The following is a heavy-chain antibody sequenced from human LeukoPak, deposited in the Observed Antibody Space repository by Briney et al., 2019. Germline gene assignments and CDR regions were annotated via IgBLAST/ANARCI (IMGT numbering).Heavy chain of an antibody. D-gene: IGHD3-22*01. J-gene: IGHJ4*02. CDR3: AKEGFSDSSGAFDS. CDR2: ITGSGGTT. Sequence: GGSLRLSCAASGFTFSNHGMHWVRQAPGKGLEWVSGITGSGGTTFYAGSVRGRFTISRDNFKNTVYLQMNSLRAEDTAIYYCAKEGFSDSSGAFDSWGQGALVTVSS. CDR1: GFTFSNHG. V-gene: IGHV3-23*01.